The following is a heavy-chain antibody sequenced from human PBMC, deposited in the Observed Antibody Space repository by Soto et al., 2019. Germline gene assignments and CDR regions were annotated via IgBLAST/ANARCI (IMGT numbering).Heavy chain of an antibody. V-gene: IGHV3-30*18. J-gene: IGHJ6*02. CDR3: AKDREEGYYYYGMDV. CDR1: GFTFSSYG. CDR2: ISYDGSNK. D-gene: IGHD3-10*01. Sequence: PGGSLRLSCADSGFTFSSYGMHWVRQAPGKGLEWVAVISYDGSNKYYADSVKGRFTISRDNSKNTLYLQMNSLRAKDTAVYYCAKDREEGYYYYGMDVWGQGTTVTVSS.